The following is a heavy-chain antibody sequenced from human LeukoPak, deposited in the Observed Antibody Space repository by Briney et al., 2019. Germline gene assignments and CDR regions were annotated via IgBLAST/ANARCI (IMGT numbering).Heavy chain of an antibody. CDR3: ARLKEYYYGSGSYSWYFDL. V-gene: IGHV1-2*02. Sequence: RASVTVSCKASGYTFTGYNMHWVRQAPGQGLDWMGWINPNRGGTNSAQKFQGRVTMTRDTSISTTYMELSGLTSHDTAVYYCARLKEYYYGSGSYSWYFDLWGRGTPVTVSS. J-gene: IGHJ2*01. D-gene: IGHD3-10*01. CDR1: GYTFTGYN. CDR2: INPNRGGT.